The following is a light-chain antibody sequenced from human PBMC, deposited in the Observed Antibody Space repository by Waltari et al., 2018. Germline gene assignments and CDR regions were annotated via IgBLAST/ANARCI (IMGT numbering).Light chain of an antibody. CDR1: QSPIHSHGNTY. V-gene: IGKV2-30*02. CDR3: VKGSHWPRT. Sequence: VVMTQSPLSLSVTLGQPASMSCRSSQSPIHSHGNTYWNWCQQLQGQCPRRLIYKISRRDSGVPDRFSGSGSGTDFTLTNSRVEAQDVGVYYCVKGSHWPRTLGQGTTLEI. J-gene: IGKJ2*01. CDR2: KIS.